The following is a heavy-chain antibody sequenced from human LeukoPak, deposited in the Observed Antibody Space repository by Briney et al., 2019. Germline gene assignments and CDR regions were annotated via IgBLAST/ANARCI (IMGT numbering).Heavy chain of an antibody. V-gene: IGHV3-11*01. Sequence: PGGSPRLSCAASGFTFSDYYMSWIRQAPGKGLEWVSYIISSGSIIYYADSVKGRFTISRDNAKNSLYLQMNSLRAEDTAVYYCARDTEKSPGYYYGMDVWGQGTTVTVSS. CDR2: IISSGSII. CDR3: ARDTEKSPGYYYGMDV. D-gene: IGHD4-11*01. CDR1: GFTFSDYY. J-gene: IGHJ6*02.